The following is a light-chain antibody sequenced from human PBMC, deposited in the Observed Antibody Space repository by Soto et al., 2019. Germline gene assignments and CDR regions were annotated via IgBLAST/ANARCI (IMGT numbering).Light chain of an antibody. CDR3: QQYENLPT. CDR2: DAS. Sequence: DIQMPQSPSSLSASVGDRVTITCQASQNINNYINWYQQKPGRAPKLLIYDASNLEAGVPSRCRGSGSGTDFTFTISRLQPEDIATYYCQQYENLPTFGQGTRLEIK. J-gene: IGKJ5*01. CDR1: QNINNY. V-gene: IGKV1-33*01.